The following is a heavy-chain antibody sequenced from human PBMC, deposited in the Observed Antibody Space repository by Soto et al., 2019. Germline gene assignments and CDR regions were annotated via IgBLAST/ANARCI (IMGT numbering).Heavy chain of an antibody. D-gene: IGHD3-10*01. CDR1: GGSFSGNYY. J-gene: IGHJ5*02. Sequence: SETLSLTCAVYGGSFSGNYYWSWIRQPPGKGLEWIGYIYYSGSTYYSPSLKSRVTISVDTSKNQFSLKLSSVTAADTAVYYCARELYYYGSGSYYNAPRFDPWGQGTLVTAPQ. CDR2: IYYSGST. CDR3: ARELYYYGSGSYYNAPRFDP. V-gene: IGHV4-30-4*01.